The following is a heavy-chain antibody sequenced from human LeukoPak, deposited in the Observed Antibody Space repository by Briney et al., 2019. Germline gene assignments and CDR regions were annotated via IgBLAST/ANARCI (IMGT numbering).Heavy chain of an antibody. J-gene: IGHJ3*02. D-gene: IGHD4-17*01. CDR3: ARAGSVTTWPHAFDI. CDR2: IKQDGSEK. Sequence: GGSLRLSCAASGFTFSSYRMSWVRQAPGKGLEWVANIKQDGSEKYYVDSVKGRFTISRDNAKNSLYLQMNSLRAEDTAVYYCARAGSVTTWPHAFDIWGQGTMVTVSS. CDR1: GFTFSSYR. V-gene: IGHV3-7*03.